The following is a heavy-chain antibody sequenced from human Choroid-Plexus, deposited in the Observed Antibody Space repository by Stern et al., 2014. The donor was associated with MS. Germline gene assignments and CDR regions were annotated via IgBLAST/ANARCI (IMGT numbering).Heavy chain of an antibody. CDR1: GFTFGSCA. Sequence: VQLVESGGGVDQPGRPLRLSCEASGFTFGSCAMHWVRQAPGKGLEWVAGVSYDGSNKYYADSVKGRFTISRDNSQNTLYMQMSSLRPEDTAVYYCAKDRQYLTYFFDHWGQGSLVTVSS. V-gene: IGHV3-30*18. CDR3: AKDRQYLTYFFDH. D-gene: IGHD2/OR15-2a*01. CDR2: VSYDGSNK. J-gene: IGHJ5*02.